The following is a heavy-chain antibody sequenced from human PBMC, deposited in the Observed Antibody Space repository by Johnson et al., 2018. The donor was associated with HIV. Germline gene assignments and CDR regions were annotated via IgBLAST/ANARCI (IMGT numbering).Heavy chain of an antibody. CDR1: GFTFSGSA. V-gene: IGHV3-73*01. D-gene: IGHD4-17*01. Sequence: VQLVESGGGLVQPGRSLRLSCEGSGFTFSGSAMHWVRQSPGKGLEWVGHIGTKSDNYATEYAASLKGRFIVSRDDSKNTAYLQMNSLTPEDTALYYCARAVTTASGDAFDIWGQGTMVTVSS. CDR3: ARAVTTASGDAFDI. CDR2: IGTKSDNYAT. J-gene: IGHJ3*02.